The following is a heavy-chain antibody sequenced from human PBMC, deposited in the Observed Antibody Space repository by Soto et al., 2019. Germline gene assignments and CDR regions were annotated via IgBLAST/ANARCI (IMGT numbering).Heavy chain of an antibody. Sequence: EVQLLESGGDLVQPGGSLRLSCAASGFILSNYDMSWVRQAPGKGLEWVSGISSAGTTYYADSVKGRFTISRNSSENTLYLQRNIMRAEDKALYYCARNLGGGADCWGQGTLVTASS. V-gene: IGHV3-23*01. D-gene: IGHD3-16*01. CDR3: ARNLGGGADC. CDR2: ISSAGTT. CDR1: GFILSNYD. J-gene: IGHJ4*02.